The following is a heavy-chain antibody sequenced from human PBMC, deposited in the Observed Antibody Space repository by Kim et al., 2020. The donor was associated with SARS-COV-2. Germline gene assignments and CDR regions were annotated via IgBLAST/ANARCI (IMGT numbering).Heavy chain of an antibody. CDR1: GGSISSGGYY. CDR2: IYYSGST. D-gene: IGHD6-13*01. Sequence: SETLSLTCTVSGGSISSGGYYWSWIRQHPGKGLEWIGYIYYSGSTYYNPSLKSRVTISVDTSKNQFSLKLSSVTAADTAVYYCARVGYSSSWLRFDFDYWGQGTLVTVSS. CDR3: ARVGYSSSWLRFDFDY. J-gene: IGHJ4*02. V-gene: IGHV4-31*03.